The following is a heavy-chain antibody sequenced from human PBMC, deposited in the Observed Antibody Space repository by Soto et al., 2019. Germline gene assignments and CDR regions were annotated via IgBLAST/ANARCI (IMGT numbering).Heavy chain of an antibody. CDR2: IYTSGNT. V-gene: IGHV4-4*07. CDR3: ARARWLRRQEYYFDI. J-gene: IGHJ4*02. CDR1: GGSISNYY. D-gene: IGHD2-15*01. Sequence: SETLSLTCTVSGGSISNYYWSWIRQPAGKGLEWIGRIYTSGNTNYNPSLKGRVTMSVDMSKNQFSLKLSSVAAADTAVYYCARARWLRRQEYYFDIWGQGILVTVS.